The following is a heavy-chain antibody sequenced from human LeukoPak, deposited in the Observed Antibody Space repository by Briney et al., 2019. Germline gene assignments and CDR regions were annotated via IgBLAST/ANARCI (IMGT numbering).Heavy chain of an antibody. J-gene: IGHJ4*02. CDR1: GYTFTDYY. CDR3: ARDNLEASWGSPGDY. V-gene: IGHV1-2*02. CDR2: INPNSGGT. Sequence: ASVKVSCKASGYTFTDYYLHWVRQAPGQGLEWMGWINPNSGGTNYAQKFQGRVTLTRDTSMSAAYMEISRLTSDDTAVYYCARDNLEASWGSPGDYWGQGTLVTVSS. D-gene: IGHD2-2*01.